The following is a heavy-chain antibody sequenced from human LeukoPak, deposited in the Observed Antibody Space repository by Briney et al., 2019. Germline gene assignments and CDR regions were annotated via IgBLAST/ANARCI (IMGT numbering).Heavy chain of an antibody. CDR2: IYYSGST. D-gene: IGHD1-26*01. V-gene: IGHV4-59*01. Sequence: PSETLSLTCTVSGGXISNYLCSWIRQPPGKGLEWIGYIYYSGSTNYNPSLKSRVTILVDTSKNQFSLKVSSVTAADTAVYYCARGQYSGSCFDNWGQGSLVTVSS. CDR1: GGXISNYL. CDR3: ARGQYSGSCFDN. J-gene: IGHJ4*02.